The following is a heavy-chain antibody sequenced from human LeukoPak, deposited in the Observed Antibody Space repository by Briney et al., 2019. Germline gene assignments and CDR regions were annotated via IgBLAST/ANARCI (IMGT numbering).Heavy chain of an antibody. CDR1: GFTFSSYA. CDR3: AKDWRRIVLVAAVTRHGNYMDV. Sequence: GGSLRLSCAASGFTFSSYAMNWVRQAPGKGLEWVSAISGSGGSTYYADSVKGRFTISRDNSKNTLYLQMNSLRGEDTAVYYCAKDWRRIVLVAAVTRHGNYMDVWGKGTTVTISS. D-gene: IGHD2-15*01. J-gene: IGHJ6*03. CDR2: ISGSGGST. V-gene: IGHV3-23*01.